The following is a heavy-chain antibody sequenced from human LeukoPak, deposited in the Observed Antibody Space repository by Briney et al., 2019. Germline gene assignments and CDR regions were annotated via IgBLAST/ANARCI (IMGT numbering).Heavy chain of an antibody. V-gene: IGHV3-21*01. CDR3: ARDRTPWIQLCEYNWFDP. CDR1: GFTFSSYS. D-gene: IGHD5-18*01. J-gene: IGHJ5*02. Sequence: GGSLRLSCAASGFTFSSYSMNWVRQAPGKGLEWVSSISSSSSYIYYADSVKGRFTISRDNAKNSLYLQMNSLRAEDTAVYYCARDRTPWIQLCEYNWFDPWGQGTLVTVSS. CDR2: ISSSSSYI.